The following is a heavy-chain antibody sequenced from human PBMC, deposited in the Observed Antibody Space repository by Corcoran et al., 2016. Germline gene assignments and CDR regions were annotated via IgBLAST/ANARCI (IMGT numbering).Heavy chain of an antibody. CDR3: ARDEARGAEWSSTSCYMIYYGMDV. V-gene: IGHV4-4*02. CDR1: GGSISSSNW. CDR2: IYHSGST. D-gene: IGHD2-2*02. J-gene: IGHJ6*02. Sequence: QVQLQESGPGLVKPSGTLSLTCAVSGGSISSSNWWSWVRQPPGKGLEWIGEIYHSGSTNYNPSLKSRVTISVDKSKNQFSLKLSSVTAADTAVYYCARDEARGAEWSSTSCYMIYYGMDVWGQGTTVTVSS.